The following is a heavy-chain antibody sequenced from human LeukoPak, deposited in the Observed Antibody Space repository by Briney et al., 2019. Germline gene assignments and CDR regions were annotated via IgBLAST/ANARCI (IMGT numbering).Heavy chain of an antibody. J-gene: IGHJ3*02. D-gene: IGHD3-22*01. CDR2: ISSSSNYI. V-gene: IGHV3-21*01. CDR1: GFTFSDYS. Sequence: GGSLRLSCAASGFTFSDYSMNWVRQAPGKGLEWVSVISSSSNYIYYRDSVKGRFTISRDNAKNSLYLQMNSLRAEDTAVYYCARDLGGYYYDSSGYYPFLDAFDIWGQGTMVTVSS. CDR3: ARDLGGYYYDSSGYYPFLDAFDI.